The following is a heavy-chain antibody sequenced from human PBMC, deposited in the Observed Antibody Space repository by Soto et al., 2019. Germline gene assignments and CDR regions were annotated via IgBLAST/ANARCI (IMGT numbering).Heavy chain of an antibody. D-gene: IGHD3-10*01. CDR3: CXREVAAAGYFDY. CDR1: GGSISSGGYY. CDR2: IYYSGST. Sequence: QVQLQESGPGLVKPSQTLSLTCTVSGGSISSGGYYWSWIRQHPGKGLEWIGYIYYSGSTYYXPSLXSRVXXXXXXXXXXXXXXXXXXXXXXTAVYYCXREVAAAGYFDYWGQGTLVTVSS. V-gene: IGHV4-31*03. J-gene: IGHJ4*02.